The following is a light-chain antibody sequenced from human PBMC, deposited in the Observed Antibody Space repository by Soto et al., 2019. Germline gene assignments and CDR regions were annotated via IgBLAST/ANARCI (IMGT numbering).Light chain of an antibody. J-gene: IGLJ3*02. CDR1: SSNIGSNT. CDR2: HDN. CDR3: ATWDVALNVWV. Sequence: QTVVTQPPSVSGTPGQRVTISCSGSSSNIGSNTVNWYQQLPGTAPKLLIYHDNKRPSGVPDRVSGSKSGTSASLAISGVQSEDDADYYCATWDVALNVWVFGGGTKV. V-gene: IGLV1-44*01.